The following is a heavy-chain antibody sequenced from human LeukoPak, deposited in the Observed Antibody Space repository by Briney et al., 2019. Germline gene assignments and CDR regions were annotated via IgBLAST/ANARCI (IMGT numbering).Heavy chain of an antibody. CDR1: GYSINSGYY. CDR2: IYHSGST. CDR3: ARELGAESAIGY. D-gene: IGHD7-27*01. V-gene: IGHV4-38-2*02. Sequence: SETLSLTCIVSGYSINSGYYWGWIRQPPGKGLEWIGSIYHSGSTYYNPSLKSRVTISVDTSNNQFSLKLSSVTAADTAVYYCARELGAESAIGYWGQGTLVTVPS. J-gene: IGHJ4*02.